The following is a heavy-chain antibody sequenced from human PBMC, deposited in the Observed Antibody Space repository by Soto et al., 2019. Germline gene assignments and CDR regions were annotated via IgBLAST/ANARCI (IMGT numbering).Heavy chain of an antibody. Sequence: GESLKISCQTSGYKFTSYWITWVRQMPGKGLEWVAIINPADSDMRYSPSFQGHVTVSADRSNSTVYLNWSSLKASGTAIYFCARQTSWFGELSLDYWGQGTQVTVSS. V-gene: IGHV5-51*01. CDR2: INPADSDM. J-gene: IGHJ4*02. D-gene: IGHD3-10*01. CDR1: GYKFTSYW. CDR3: ARQTSWFGELSLDY.